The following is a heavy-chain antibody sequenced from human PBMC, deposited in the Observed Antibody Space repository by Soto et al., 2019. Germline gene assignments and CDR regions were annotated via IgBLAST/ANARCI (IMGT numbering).Heavy chain of an antibody. J-gene: IGHJ3*02. V-gene: IGHV4-59*08. CDR3: ARRWGSAFDI. Sequence: SETLSLTCTVPGGSISSYYWSWIRQPPGKGLEWIGYIYYSGSTNYNPSLKSRVTISVDTSKNQFSLKLSSVTAADTAVYYCARRWGSAFDIWGQGTMVTVSS. CDR2: IYYSGST. D-gene: IGHD3-16*01. CDR1: GGSISSYY.